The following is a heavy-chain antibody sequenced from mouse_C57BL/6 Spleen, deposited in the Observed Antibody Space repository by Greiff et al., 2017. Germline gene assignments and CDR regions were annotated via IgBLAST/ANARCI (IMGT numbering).Heavy chain of an antibody. V-gene: IGHV5-4*01. D-gene: IGHD4-1*01. CDR2: ISDGGSYT. CDR1: GFTFSSYA. J-gene: IGHJ1*03. CDR3: AIELGYFDV. Sequence: EVQGVESGGGLVKPGGSLKLSCAASGFTFSSYAMSWVRQTPEKRLEWVATISDGGSYTYYPDNVKGRFTISRDNAKNNLYLQMSHLKSEDTAMYYCAIELGYFDVWGTGTTVTVSS.